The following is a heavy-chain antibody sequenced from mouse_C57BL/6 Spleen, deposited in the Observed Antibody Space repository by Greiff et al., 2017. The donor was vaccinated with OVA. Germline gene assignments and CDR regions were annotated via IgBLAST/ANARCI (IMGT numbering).Heavy chain of an antibody. J-gene: IGHJ4*01. CDR2: ISSGSSTI. V-gene: IGHV5-17*01. Sequence: EVQLVESGGGLVKPGGSLKLSCAASGFTFSDYGMHWVRQAPEQGLEWVAYISSGSSTIYYADTVKGRFTISRDNAKNTLFLQMTSLRSEDTAMYYCARNSNGNAMDYWGQGTSVTVSS. D-gene: IGHD2-5*01. CDR1: GFTFSDYG. CDR3: ARNSNGNAMDY.